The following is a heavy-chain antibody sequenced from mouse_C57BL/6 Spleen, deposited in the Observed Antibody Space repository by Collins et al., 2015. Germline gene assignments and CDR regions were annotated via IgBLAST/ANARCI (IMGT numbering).Heavy chain of an antibody. CDR1: GFTFSSYA. J-gene: IGHJ3*01. CDR2: ISSGGST. D-gene: IGHD1-2*01. CDR3: ARGRTTATSWFAY. V-gene: IGHV5-6-5*01. Sequence: EVKLVESGGGLVKPGGSLKLSCAASGFTFSSYAMSWVRQTPEKRLEWVASISSGGSTYYPDSVKGRFTISRDNAKNILYLQMSSLRSEDTAMYYCARGRTTATSWFAYWGQGTLVTVSA.